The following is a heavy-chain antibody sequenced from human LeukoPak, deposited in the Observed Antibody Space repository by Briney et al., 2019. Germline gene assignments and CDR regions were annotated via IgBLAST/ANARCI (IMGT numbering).Heavy chain of an antibody. V-gene: IGHV3-23*01. CDR2: ISGSGGST. D-gene: IGHD3-10*01. CDR1: GFTFSSYA. CDR3: AKLNNYYGSGSYYH. Sequence: GGSLRLSCAASGFTFSSYAVSWVRQAPGKGLEWVSAISGSGGSTYYADSVKGRFTISRDNSKNTLYLQMNSLRAEDTAVYYCAKLNNYYGSGSYYHWGQGTLVTVSS. J-gene: IGHJ5*02.